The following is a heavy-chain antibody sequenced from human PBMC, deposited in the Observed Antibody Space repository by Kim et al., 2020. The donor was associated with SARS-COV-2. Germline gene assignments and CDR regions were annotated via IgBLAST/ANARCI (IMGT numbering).Heavy chain of an antibody. V-gene: IGHV3-53*01. D-gene: IGHD6-6*01. CDR3: ARDGGIAARPVWYFDL. CDR2: IYSGGST. Sequence: GGSLRLSCAASGFTVSSNYMSWVRQAPGKGLEWVSVIYSGGSTYYADSVKGRFTISRDNSKNTLYLQMNSLRAEDTAVYYCARDGGIAARPVWYFDLWGRGTLVTVSS. CDR1: GFTVSSNY. J-gene: IGHJ2*01.